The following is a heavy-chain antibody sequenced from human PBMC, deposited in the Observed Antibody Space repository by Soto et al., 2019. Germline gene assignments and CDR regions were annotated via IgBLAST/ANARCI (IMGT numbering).Heavy chain of an antibody. CDR3: ARDMYYYDSSGFFGY. V-gene: IGHV3-30-3*01. CDR2: ISYDGSNK. Sequence: GSLRLSCAASGFTFSSYAMHWVRQALGKGLEWVAVISYDGSNKYYADSVKDRFTISRDNSKNTLYLQMNSLRAEGTAVYYCARDMYYYDSSGFFGYWGQVTLGTVAS. CDR1: GFTFSSYA. J-gene: IGHJ4*02. D-gene: IGHD3-22*01.